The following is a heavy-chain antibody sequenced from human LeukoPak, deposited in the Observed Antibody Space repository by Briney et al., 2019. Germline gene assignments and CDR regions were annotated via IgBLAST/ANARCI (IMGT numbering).Heavy chain of an antibody. CDR3: ARSRIVLMVYAYSSIDY. Sequence: GASVKVSCKASGYTFTGYYMHWVRQAPGQGLEWMGWINPNSGGTNYAQKFQGRVTMTRDTSISTAYMELSRLRSDDTAVYYCARSRIVLMVYAYSSIDYWGQGTLVTVSS. CDR1: GYTFTGYY. CDR2: INPNSGGT. D-gene: IGHD2-8*01. V-gene: IGHV1-2*02. J-gene: IGHJ4*02.